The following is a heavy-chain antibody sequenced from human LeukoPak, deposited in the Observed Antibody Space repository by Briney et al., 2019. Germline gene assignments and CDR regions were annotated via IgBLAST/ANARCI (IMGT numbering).Heavy chain of an antibody. D-gene: IGHD3-22*01. CDR2: IYTSGST. Sequence: SETLSLTCTVSGGSISSGSYYWSWIRQPAGKGLEWIGRIYTSGSTNYNPSLKSRVTISVDTSKNQFSLKLSSVTAADTAVYYCARSLGAYDSSGYWYPIVGAFDIWGQGTMVTVSS. CDR1: GGSISSGSYY. V-gene: IGHV4-61*02. CDR3: ARSLGAYDSSGYWYPIVGAFDI. J-gene: IGHJ3*02.